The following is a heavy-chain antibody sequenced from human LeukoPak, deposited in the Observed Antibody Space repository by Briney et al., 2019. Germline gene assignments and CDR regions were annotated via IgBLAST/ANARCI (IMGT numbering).Heavy chain of an antibody. J-gene: IGHJ4*02. Sequence: PSQTLSLTCTVSGGSISSGDYYWSWIRQPPGKGLEWIGYIYYSGSTYYNPPLKSRVTISVDTSKNQFSLKLSSVTAADTAVYYCARGTPTYDFWSGYYTAAFDYWGQGTLVTVSS. D-gene: IGHD3-3*01. V-gene: IGHV4-30-4*08. CDR3: ARGTPTYDFWSGYYTAAFDY. CDR2: IYYSGST. CDR1: GGSISSGDYY.